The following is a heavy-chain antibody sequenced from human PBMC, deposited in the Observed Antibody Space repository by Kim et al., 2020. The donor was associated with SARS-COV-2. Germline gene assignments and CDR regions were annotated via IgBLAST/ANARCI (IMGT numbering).Heavy chain of an antibody. V-gene: IGHV1-69*04. CDR3: ATTLGYCRSTSCGYYFDY. CDR2: INPILGIA. J-gene: IGHJ4*02. D-gene: IGHD2-2*01. Sequence: SVKVSCKASGGTFSSYAISWVRQAPGQGLEWMGRINPILGIANYAQKFQGRVTIPADKSPSTTYMELSSLRSEDTAVYYCATTLGYCRSTSCGYYFDYWGQGTLVTVTS. CDR1: GGTFSSYA.